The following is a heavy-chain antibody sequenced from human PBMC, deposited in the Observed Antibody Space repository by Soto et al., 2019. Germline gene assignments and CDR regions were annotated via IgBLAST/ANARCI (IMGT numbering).Heavy chain of an antibody. V-gene: IGHV3-33*01. CDR1: GFTFSNYG. D-gene: IGHD4-17*01. J-gene: IGHJ4*02. CDR2: IWYDGSNK. Sequence: QVQLVESGGGVVQPGRSLRLSCAASGFTFSNYGMHWVRQAPGKGLEWVAVIWYDGSNKYYADSVKGRFTISRDNSKNTLYLQMNSLRDEDTAVYYCAREDYGDSHDCWGQVTLVTVFS. CDR3: AREDYGDSHDC.